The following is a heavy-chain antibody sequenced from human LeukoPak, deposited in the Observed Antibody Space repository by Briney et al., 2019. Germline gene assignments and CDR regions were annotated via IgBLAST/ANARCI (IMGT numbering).Heavy chain of an antibody. CDR1: GGTFSSYA. J-gene: IGHJ5*02. CDR3: ARTLVRIAAAGTGSFDP. Sequence: SVKVSCKASGGTFSSYAISWVRQAPGQGLEWMGGIIPIFGTANYAQKFQGRVTITTDESTSTAYMELSSLRSEDTAVYYCARTLVRIAAAGTGSFDPWGQGTLVTVSS. CDR2: IIPIFGTA. V-gene: IGHV1-69*05. D-gene: IGHD6-13*01.